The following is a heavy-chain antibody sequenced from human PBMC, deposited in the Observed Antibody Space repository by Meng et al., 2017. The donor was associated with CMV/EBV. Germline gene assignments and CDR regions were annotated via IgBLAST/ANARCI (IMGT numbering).Heavy chain of an antibody. CDR3: ARTYYYGSGSWD. Sequence: SETLSLTCTVSGGSVSSGSYYWSWIQQPPGKGLEWIGYIYYSGSTNYNPSLKSRVTISVDTSKNQFSLKLSSVTAADTAVYYCARTYYYGSGSWDWGQGTLVTVSS. D-gene: IGHD3-10*01. J-gene: IGHJ4*02. CDR2: IYYSGST. CDR1: GGSVSSGSYY. V-gene: IGHV4-61*01.